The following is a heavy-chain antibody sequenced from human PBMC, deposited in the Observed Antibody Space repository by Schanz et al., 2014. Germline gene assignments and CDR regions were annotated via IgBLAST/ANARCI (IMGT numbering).Heavy chain of an antibody. Sequence: QVQLVQSGAEVKKPGSSMKVSCKASGGTFNSYTINWVRQAPGQGLEWMGRIIPILGIANYAQKFQGRVTITADRSTSTVDMELSSLRSEDTAVYDCARGYGDSAADFWGQGTLVTVSS. D-gene: IGHD4-17*01. J-gene: IGHJ4*02. CDR3: ARGYGDSAADF. CDR2: IIPILGIA. V-gene: IGHV1-69*02. CDR1: GGTFNSYT.